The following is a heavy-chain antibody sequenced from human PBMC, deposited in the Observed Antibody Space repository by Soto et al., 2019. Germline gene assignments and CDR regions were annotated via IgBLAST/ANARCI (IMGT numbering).Heavy chain of an antibody. J-gene: IGHJ4*02. CDR3: ARGVLVSDFWSAKDLAQPYFDY. CDR2: IYYSGST. D-gene: IGHD3-3*01. V-gene: IGHV4-59*01. CDR1: GGSISSYY. Sequence: SETLSLPCTVSGGSISSYYWSWIRQPPGKGLEWIGYIYYSGSTNYNPSLKSRVTISVDTSKNQFSLKLSSVTAADTAVYYCARGVLVSDFWSAKDLAQPYFDYWGQGTLVTVSS.